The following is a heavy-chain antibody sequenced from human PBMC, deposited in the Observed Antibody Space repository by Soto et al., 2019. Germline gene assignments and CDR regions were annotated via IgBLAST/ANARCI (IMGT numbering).Heavy chain of an antibody. CDR1: GYTFTSYY. CDR3: AREDSIAAAGTVSDY. V-gene: IGHV1-46*01. Sequence: QVQLVQSGAEVKKPGASVKVSCKASGYTFTSYYMHWVRQAPGQGLEWMGIINPSGGSTSYAQKFQGRVTMTRDTSPSTVYMELSSLRSEDTAVYYCAREDSIAAAGTVSDYWGQGTLVTVSS. D-gene: IGHD6-13*01. CDR2: INPSGGST. J-gene: IGHJ4*02.